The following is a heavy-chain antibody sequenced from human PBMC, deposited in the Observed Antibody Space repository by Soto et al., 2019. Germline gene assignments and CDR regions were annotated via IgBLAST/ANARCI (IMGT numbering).Heavy chain of an antibody. CDR1: GFTLSGYA. D-gene: IGHD4-17*01. V-gene: IGHV3-64*04. Sequence: GGSLRLSCAASGFTLSGYAMDWVRQAPGKGLGYVSGISSNGVGTYYANSVQGRFTISRDNGKNALYLQMNSLRAEDTAVYYCMGGDYDRYTYYGMDVWGQGTTVTVSS. J-gene: IGHJ6*02. CDR2: ISSNGVGT. CDR3: MGGDYDRYTYYGMDV.